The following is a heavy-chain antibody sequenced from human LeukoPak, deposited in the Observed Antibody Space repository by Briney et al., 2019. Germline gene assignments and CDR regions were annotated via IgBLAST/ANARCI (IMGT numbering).Heavy chain of an antibody. CDR3: ARGDVLRYFDWLLPRYYFDY. V-gene: IGHV1-8*01. Sequence: ASVKVSCKASGYTFTRYDISWVRQAPGQGLEWMGWMNPNSGNTGYAQKFQGRVTMTRNTSISTAYMELSSLRSEDTAVYYCARGDVLRYFDWLLPRYYFDYWGQGTLVTVSS. D-gene: IGHD3-9*01. J-gene: IGHJ4*02. CDR2: MNPNSGNT. CDR1: GYTFTRYD.